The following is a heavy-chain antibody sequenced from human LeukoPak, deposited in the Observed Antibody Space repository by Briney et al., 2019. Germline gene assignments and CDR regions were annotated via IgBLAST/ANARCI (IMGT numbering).Heavy chain of an antibody. D-gene: IGHD1-14*01. CDR1: GASISSSSHY. V-gene: IGHV4-39*01. J-gene: IGHJ4*02. CDR3: ASLRVPGDFDY. Sequence: SETLSLTCTVSGASISSSSHYWGWIRQPPGKGLEWIGSIYYSGSTYYNPSLKSRVTISVDTSKNQFSLKLSSVTAADTAIYYCASLRVPGDFDYWGQGTLVTVSS. CDR2: IYYSGST.